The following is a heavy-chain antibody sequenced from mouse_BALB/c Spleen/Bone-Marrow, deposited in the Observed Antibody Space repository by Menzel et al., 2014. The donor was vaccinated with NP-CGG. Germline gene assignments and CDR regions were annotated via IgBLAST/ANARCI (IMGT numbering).Heavy chain of an antibody. Sequence: EVKLMESGGGLVQPGGSLKLSCAASGFTFSSYTMSWVRQTPEKRLEWVAYISNGGGSTYFPDTVKGRFTISRDNAKNTLYLQMSSLKSEDTAMYYCARQGVYYGKSYYAMDYWGQGTSVTASS. V-gene: IGHV5-12-2*01. J-gene: IGHJ4*01. CDR2: ISNGGGST. CDR3: ARQGVYYGKSYYAMDY. D-gene: IGHD2-1*01. CDR1: GFTFSSYT.